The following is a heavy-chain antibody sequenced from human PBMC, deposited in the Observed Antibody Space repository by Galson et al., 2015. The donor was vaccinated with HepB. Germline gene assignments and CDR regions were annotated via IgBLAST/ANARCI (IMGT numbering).Heavy chain of an antibody. CDR1: GYTFIGYY. V-gene: IGHV1-2*02. J-gene: IGHJ1*01. Sequence: SVKVSCKASGYTFIGYYIDWVRQAPGQGLEWMGWINPNSGGTNYAQRFQGRVTMTRDTSISTAYMELSRLRSDDTAVYYCARPYCTITSCYTPEYFQHWGQGTLVTVSS. CDR3: ARPYCTITSCYTPEYFQH. CDR2: INPNSGGT. D-gene: IGHD2-2*02.